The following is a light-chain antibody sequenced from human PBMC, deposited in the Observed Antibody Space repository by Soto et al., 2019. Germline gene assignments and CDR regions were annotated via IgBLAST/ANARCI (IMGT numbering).Light chain of an antibody. CDR1: QSVNSNY. CDR3: QQYXSQPRT. J-gene: IGKJ1*01. V-gene: IGKV3-20*01. CDR2: GAS. Sequence: EIVLTQSPGTLSLSPGERATLSCRASQSVNSNYLAWYQQIPGQGPRPLMYGASNRATGIPDRFSGSGSGXXXXXXXXXXXXXXXXVYYCQQYXSQPRTFGQGTKVEIK.